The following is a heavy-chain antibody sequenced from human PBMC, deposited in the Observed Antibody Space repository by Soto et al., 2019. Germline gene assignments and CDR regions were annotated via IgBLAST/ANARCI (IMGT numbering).Heavy chain of an antibody. CDR2: ISSSSSYI. J-gene: IGHJ1*01. CDR1: GFTFSSYS. CDR3: ARDTTARH. D-gene: IGHD4-17*01. V-gene: IGHV3-21*01. Sequence: GGSMRLSCAASGFTFSSYSMIWVRQAPGKGLEWVSSISSSSSYIYYADSVKGRFTISRDNAKNSLYLQMNSLRAEDTAVYYCARDTTARHWGQGTLVTAPQ.